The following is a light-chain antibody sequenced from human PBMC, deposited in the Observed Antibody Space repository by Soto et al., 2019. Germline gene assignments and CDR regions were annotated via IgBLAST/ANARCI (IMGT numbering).Light chain of an antibody. CDR1: QSVSSN. J-gene: IGKJ2*01. Sequence: EIVMTQSTATLSVSPGERATLSCRASQSVSSNLAWYQQKPGQAPRLLIYGASTRATGIPARFSGSGSGTEFTLTISSLKSEDFAVYYCQQYNNWPTFTFGKGTNMEIK. V-gene: IGKV3-15*01. CDR3: QQYNNWPTFT. CDR2: GAS.